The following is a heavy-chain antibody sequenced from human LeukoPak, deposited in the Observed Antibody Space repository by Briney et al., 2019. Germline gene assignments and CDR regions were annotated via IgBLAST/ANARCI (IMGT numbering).Heavy chain of an antibody. V-gene: IGHV3-48*01. CDR2: ISSSSSTI. J-gene: IGHJ4*02. D-gene: IGHD3-22*01. CDR3: ARDRHKYNYDSRGYPPY. Sequence: GGSLRLSCAASGFTFSSYSMLWVRQAPGKGLEWVSYISSSSSTIYYADSVKGRFTISRDNAKNSLYLQMNTLRAEDTAVYYCARDRHKYNYDSRGYPPYWGQGTLVTVSS. CDR1: GFTFSSYS.